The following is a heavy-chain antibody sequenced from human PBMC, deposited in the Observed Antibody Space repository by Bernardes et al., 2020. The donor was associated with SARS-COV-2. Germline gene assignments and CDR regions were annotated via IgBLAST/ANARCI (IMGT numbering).Heavy chain of an antibody. CDR1: GYTFTSYG. D-gene: IGHD3-3*01. V-gene: IGHV1-18*01. CDR2: ISAYNGNT. Sequence: ASVKVSCMASGYTFTSYGISWVRQAPGQGLEWMGWISAYNGNTNYAQKLQGRVTMTTDTSTSTAYMELRSLRSDETAVYYCAREAGGYYDFYYFDYWGQGTLVTVSS. CDR3: AREAGGYYDFYYFDY. J-gene: IGHJ4*02.